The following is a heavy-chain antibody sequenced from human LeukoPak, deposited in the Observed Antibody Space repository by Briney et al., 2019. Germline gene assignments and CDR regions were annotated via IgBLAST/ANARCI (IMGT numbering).Heavy chain of an antibody. CDR2: IIPILGIA. CDR1: GGAFSSYT. Sequence: SVKVSCKASGGAFSSYTISWVRQAPGQGLEWMGRIIPILGIANYAQKFQGRVAITADKSTSTAYMELSSLRSEDTAVYYCARVMYPYYMDVWGKGTTVTVSS. J-gene: IGHJ6*03. CDR3: ARVMYPYYMDV. V-gene: IGHV1-69*02. D-gene: IGHD2-2*01.